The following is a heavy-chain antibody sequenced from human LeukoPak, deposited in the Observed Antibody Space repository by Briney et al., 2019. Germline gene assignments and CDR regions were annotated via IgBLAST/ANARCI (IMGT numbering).Heavy chain of an antibody. V-gene: IGHV3-48*03. CDR2: ISDSGGTR. CDR3: ARDRFNGGLYLGMYFYNGLDV. J-gene: IGHJ6*02. CDR1: GFTFSSYE. Sequence: GGSLRLSCAASGFTFSSYEMNWVRQAPGKGLEWGSYISDSGGTRFYADSVKGRFTISRDNAKNSLFLQMSSLRAEDTGVYYCARDRFNGGLYLGMYFYNGLDVWGLGTTVTVSS. D-gene: IGHD7-27*01.